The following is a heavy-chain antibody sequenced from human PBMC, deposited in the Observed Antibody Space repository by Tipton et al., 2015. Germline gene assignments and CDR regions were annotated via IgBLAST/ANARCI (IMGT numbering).Heavy chain of an antibody. J-gene: IGHJ6*02. D-gene: IGHD5-18*01. Sequence: TLSLTCTVSRGFISDYYWSWLRQPPGKGLEWIGNIYYTGSTNFSPSLQSRLSMSMDTSKKQFSLNVTSVTAADTAVYYCARDRGYSYGGPYYYAMDVWGQGTTVTVSS. CDR2: IYYTGST. CDR1: RGFISDYY. CDR3: ARDRGYSYGGPYYYAMDV. V-gene: IGHV4-59*01.